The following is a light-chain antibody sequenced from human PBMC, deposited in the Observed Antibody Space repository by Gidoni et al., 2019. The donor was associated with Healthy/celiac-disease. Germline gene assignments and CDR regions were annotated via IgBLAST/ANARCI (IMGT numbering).Light chain of an antibody. CDR3: HQYGSSPQT. J-gene: IGKJ1*01. V-gene: IGKV3-20*01. CDR1: QSVSSGS. CDR2: DAS. Sequence: EIVLTQSPGTLSLSPGERATLSCRASQSVSSGSLAWYQQKPGQAPRLLIYDASSRATGIPDRVSGSGSGTDFTLTISRLEPEDVAVFYCHQYGSSPQTFGQGTKVEIK.